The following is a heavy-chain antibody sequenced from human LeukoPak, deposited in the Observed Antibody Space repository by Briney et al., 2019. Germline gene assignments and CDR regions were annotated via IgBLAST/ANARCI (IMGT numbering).Heavy chain of an antibody. CDR1: GYTFTNYD. CDR2: MNPNSGNI. D-gene: IGHD3-10*01. CDR3: ARAFGESTDAFDI. Sequence: ASVKVSCKASGYTFTNYDIHWVRQATGQGLEWMGWMNPNSGNIGYGQKLQSRVTMTRNTSISTAYMVLSSLSSEDTAVYYCARAFGESTDAFDIWGQGTMVTVSS. V-gene: IGHV1-8*01. J-gene: IGHJ3*02.